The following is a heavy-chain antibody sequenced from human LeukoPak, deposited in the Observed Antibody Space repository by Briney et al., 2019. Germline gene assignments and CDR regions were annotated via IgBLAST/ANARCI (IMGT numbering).Heavy chain of an antibody. V-gene: IGHV3-48*02. CDR2: ISSSSSTI. CDR1: GFIFSSHA. J-gene: IGHJ6*02. CDR3: ASPVGPDYYYGMDV. Sequence: GGSLRLSCRASGFIFSSHAMSWVRQAPGKGLEWVSSISSSSSTIYYADSVKGRFTISRDNAKNSLYLQMNSLRDEDTAVYYCASPVGPDYYYGMDVWGQGTTVTVSS. D-gene: IGHD3-10*01.